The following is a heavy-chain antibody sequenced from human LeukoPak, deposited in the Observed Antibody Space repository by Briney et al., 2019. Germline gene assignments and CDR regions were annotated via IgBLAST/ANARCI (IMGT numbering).Heavy chain of an antibody. V-gene: IGHV3-23*01. CDR1: GFTFSSYA. D-gene: IGHD3-3*01. Sequence: PGGSLRLSCAASGFTFSSYAMSWVRQAPGKGLEWVSAISGSGGSTYYADSVKGRFTISRDNSKNTLYLQMNSLRAEDTAVYYCARTPGTRVLRFLEWLSPYDYWGQGTLVTVSS. J-gene: IGHJ4*02. CDR3: ARTPGTRVLRFLEWLSPYDY. CDR2: ISGSGGST.